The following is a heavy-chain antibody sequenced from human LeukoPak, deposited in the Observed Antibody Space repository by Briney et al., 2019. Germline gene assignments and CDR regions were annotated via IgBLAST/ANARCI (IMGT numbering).Heavy chain of an antibody. J-gene: IGHJ4*02. CDR3: AKRGVVIRVILVGFHKEAYYFDS. D-gene: IGHD3-22*01. Sequence: TGGSLRLSCAASGFTFSSYGMSWVRQAPGKGLEWVAGISGSGGRTNYADAVKGRFTISRDNAKNTLFLQMNSLRVEDTAVYSCAKRGVVIRVILVGFHKEAYYFDSWGQGALVTVSS. CDR2: ISGSGGRT. V-gene: IGHV3-23*01. CDR1: GFTFSSYG.